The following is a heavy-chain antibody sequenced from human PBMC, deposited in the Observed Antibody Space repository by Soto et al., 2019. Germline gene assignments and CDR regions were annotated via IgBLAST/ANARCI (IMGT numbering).Heavy chain of an antibody. D-gene: IGHD4-17*01. J-gene: IGHJ4*02. CDR2: ISGNGEII. Sequence: PGGSLRLSCAASGFTFSDYYIHWIRRAPGKGLEWISYISGNGEIIQYAASARGRFTISRDNAENSVYLEMDSLRAEDTALYYCARHVDADFRTDFDYWGRGTLVTVSS. CDR3: ARHVDADFRTDFDY. CDR1: GFTFSDYY. V-gene: IGHV3-11*01.